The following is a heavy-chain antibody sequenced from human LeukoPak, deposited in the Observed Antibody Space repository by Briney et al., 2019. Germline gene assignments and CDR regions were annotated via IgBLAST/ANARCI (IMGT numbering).Heavy chain of an antibody. CDR2: IYYSGST. CDR3: AIETAKYTSSLDWFDP. Sequence: SETLSLTCTVSGASVSSYSWTWIRQPPGKGLEYIGYIYYSGSTNYNPSLKSRVTISVDTSKNQFSLKLTSVTAADTAVYYCAIETAKYTSSLDWFDPWGQGTLVTVSS. J-gene: IGHJ5*02. D-gene: IGHD6-13*01. CDR1: GASVSSYS. V-gene: IGHV4-59*02.